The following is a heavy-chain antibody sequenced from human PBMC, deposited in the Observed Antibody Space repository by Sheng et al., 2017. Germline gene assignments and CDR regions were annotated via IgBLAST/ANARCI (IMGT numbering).Heavy chain of an antibody. Sequence: EVQLVESGGGLVQPGGSLRLSCAASGFTLSRYCMHWVRQAPGKGLVWVSHINTDGSSTTYADSVKGRFTMSRDNAKNTLFLQMNSLRAEDTAVYYCARVEGGGAYSPNDYWGQGTLVTVSS. D-gene: IGHD2-15*01. CDR3: ARVEGGGAYSPNDY. J-gene: IGHJ4*02. CDR2: INTDGSST. CDR1: GFTLSRYC. V-gene: IGHV3-74*01.